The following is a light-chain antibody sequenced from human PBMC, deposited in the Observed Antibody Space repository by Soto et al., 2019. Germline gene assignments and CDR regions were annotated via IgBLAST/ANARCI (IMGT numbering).Light chain of an antibody. Sequence: EIVLTQSPGTLSLSPGERATLSCRASQSVSSDYLAWYQQKPGQAPRLLIYAASNRATGIPDRFSGSGSGTEFTLTISNLQPDDFATYYCQQYDSILGTFGPGTKVDIK. CDR2: AAS. J-gene: IGKJ1*01. CDR1: QSVSSDY. V-gene: IGKV3-20*01. CDR3: QQYDSILGT.